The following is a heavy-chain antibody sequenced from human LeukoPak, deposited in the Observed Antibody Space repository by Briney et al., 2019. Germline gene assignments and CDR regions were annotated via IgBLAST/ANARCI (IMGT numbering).Heavy chain of an antibody. CDR2: IYHSGST. D-gene: IGHD6-19*01. V-gene: IGHV4-30-2*01. Sequence: TSETLSLTCTVSGGSISSGGYYWSWIRQPPGKGLEWIGCIYHSGSTYYNPSLKSRVTISVDGSKNQFSLKLSSVTAADTAVYYCARGHSSGWYVIDYWGQGTLVTVSS. CDR3: ARGHSSGWYVIDY. CDR1: GGSISSGGYY. J-gene: IGHJ4*02.